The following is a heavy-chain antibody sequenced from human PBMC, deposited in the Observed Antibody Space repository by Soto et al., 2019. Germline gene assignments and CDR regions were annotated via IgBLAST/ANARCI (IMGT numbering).Heavy chain of an antibody. CDR2: ISSSGSTK. CDR1: GFTLSTYE. CDR3: ARHGEDCSGSSCYIDY. Sequence: GGSLRLSCTASGFTLSTYEMNWVRQAPGKGLEWVSYISSSGSTKYYPDSVKGRFSISRDNAKNSLYLQMNSLRAEDTAVYYCARHGEDCSGSSCYIDYWGQG. V-gene: IGHV3-48*03. D-gene: IGHD2-15*01. J-gene: IGHJ4*02.